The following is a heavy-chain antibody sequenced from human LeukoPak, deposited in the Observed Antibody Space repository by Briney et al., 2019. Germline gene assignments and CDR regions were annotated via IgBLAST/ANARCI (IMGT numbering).Heavy chain of an antibody. V-gene: IGHV5-51*01. CDR3: ARQSRDGSETRGYYFDY. CDR1: GYIFTNYW. J-gene: IGHJ4*02. CDR2: IYPADSDT. Sequence: GESLKISSQVSGYIFTNYWIGWVRPMPGKGLESMGIIYPADSDTTYSPSFQGQVTISADKSISTVYLQWSSLKASDTAMYYCARQSRDGSETRGYYFDYWGPGTQVTVSS. D-gene: IGHD3-10*01.